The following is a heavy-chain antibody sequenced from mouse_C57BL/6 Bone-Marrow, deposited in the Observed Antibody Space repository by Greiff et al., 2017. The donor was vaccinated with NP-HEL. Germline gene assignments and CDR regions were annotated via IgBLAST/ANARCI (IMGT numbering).Heavy chain of an antibody. CDR1: GFTFSDYG. Sequence: EVKLMESGGGLVKPGGSLKLSCAASGFTFSDYGMHWVRQAPEKGLEWVAYISSGSSTIYYADTVKGRFTISRDNAKNTLFLQMTSLRSEDTAMYYCAKDITGFAYWGQGTLVTVSA. CDR3: AKDITGFAY. CDR2: ISSGSSTI. V-gene: IGHV5-17*01. J-gene: IGHJ3*01.